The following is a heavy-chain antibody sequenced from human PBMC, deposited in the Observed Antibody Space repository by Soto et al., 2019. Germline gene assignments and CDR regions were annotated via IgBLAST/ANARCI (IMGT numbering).Heavy chain of an antibody. V-gene: IGHV1-18*01. CDR3: ARVLTAAGFDY. Sequence: ASVKVSCKASGYTFTSYGISWVRQAPGQGLEWMGWISAYNGNTNYAQKLQGRVTMTTDTSASTAYMELRSLRSDDTAVYYCARVLTAAGFDYWGQVTLVTVSS. J-gene: IGHJ4*02. CDR2: ISAYNGNT. D-gene: IGHD6-13*01. CDR1: GYTFTSYG.